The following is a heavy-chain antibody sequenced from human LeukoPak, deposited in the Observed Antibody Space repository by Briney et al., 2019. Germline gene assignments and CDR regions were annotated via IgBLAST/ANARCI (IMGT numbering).Heavy chain of an antibody. V-gene: IGHV3-74*01. CDR2: IKSDGRST. CDR3: AKDIRGLITMVRGVGNWFDP. D-gene: IGHD3-10*01. CDR1: GFTFSSYW. J-gene: IGHJ5*02. Sequence: QPGGSLRLSCAASGFTFSSYWMHWVRQAPGKGLVWVSRIKSDGRSTTYADSVKGRFTISRDNAKNTLYLQMNSLRAEDTAVYYCAKDIRGLITMVRGVGNWFDPWGQGTLVTVSS.